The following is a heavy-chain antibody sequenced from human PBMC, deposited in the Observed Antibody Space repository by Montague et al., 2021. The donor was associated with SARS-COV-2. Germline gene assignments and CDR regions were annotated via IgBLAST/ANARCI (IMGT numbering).Heavy chain of an antibody. CDR1: GFTFRNYA. Sequence: SLSLSCAASGFTFRNYAMSWFRQAPGKGLEWVSVIYSGASSTYYADSVKGRFTISRDNSKNTLYLQMNNLRAEDTAVYYCAKVDQWEVFLDYWGRGTLVIVSS. CDR2: IYSGASST. D-gene: IGHD1-26*01. CDR3: AKVDQWEVFLDY. J-gene: IGHJ4*02. V-gene: IGHV3-23*03.